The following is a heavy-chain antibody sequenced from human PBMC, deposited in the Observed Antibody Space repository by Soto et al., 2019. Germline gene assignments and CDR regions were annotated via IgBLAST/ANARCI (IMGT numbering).Heavy chain of an antibody. J-gene: IGHJ3*02. CDR1: GFTVSSKY. V-gene: IGHV3-66*01. CDR3: AREDRYCRGSSCSITGDAFDI. CDR2: IQSGGPT. Sequence: GGSLRLSCAASGFTVSSKYMNWVRQAPGKGLEWVSLIQSGGPTYYADSVKGRFTISRDTSENTLHLQMDSLRVEDTAVYYCAREDRYCRGSSCSITGDAFDIWGQGTMVTVSS. D-gene: IGHD2-15*01.